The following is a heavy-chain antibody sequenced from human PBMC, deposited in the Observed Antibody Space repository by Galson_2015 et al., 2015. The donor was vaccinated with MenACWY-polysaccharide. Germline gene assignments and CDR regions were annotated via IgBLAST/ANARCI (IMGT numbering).Heavy chain of an antibody. D-gene: IGHD6-19*01. CDR2: MNPNSGNT. Sequence: SCKASGNTLTSHDLNWVRQATGQGFEWIGWMNPNSGNTASAQKFQGRVTMTRDTSISTAYMDLSSLRSEDTAVYYCLRGGNSGWSWGQGSLVTVSS. V-gene: IGHV1-8*01. CDR1: GNTLTSHD. CDR3: LRGGNSGWS. J-gene: IGHJ5*02.